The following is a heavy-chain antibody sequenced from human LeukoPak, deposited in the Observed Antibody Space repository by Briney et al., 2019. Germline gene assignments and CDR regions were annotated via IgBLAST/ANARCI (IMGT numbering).Heavy chain of an antibody. D-gene: IGHD6-13*01. V-gene: IGHV3-9*01. CDR2: ISWNSGSI. CDR3: AKGGAAAGSSYFDY. J-gene: IGHJ4*02. Sequence: PGGSLRLSCAVSGLTFTRHGMSWVRQAPGKGLEWVSGISWNSGSIGYADSVKGRFTISRDNAKNSLYLQMNSLRAEDTALYYCAKGGAAAGSSYFDYWGQGTLVTVSS. CDR1: GLTFTRHG.